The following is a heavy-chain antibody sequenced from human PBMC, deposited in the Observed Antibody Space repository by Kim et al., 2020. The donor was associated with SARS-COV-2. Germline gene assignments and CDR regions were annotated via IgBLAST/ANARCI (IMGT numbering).Heavy chain of an antibody. V-gene: IGHV3-48*02. CDR2: ISSSSSTI. CDR3: ARMGYYYDSSGSPRVY. J-gene: IGHJ4*02. CDR1: GFTFSSYS. Sequence: GGSLRLSCAASGFTFSSYSMNWVRQAPGKGLEWVSYISSSSSTIYYADSVKGRFTISRDNAKNSLYLQMNSLRDEDTAVYYCARMGYYYDSSGSPRVYWGQGTLVTVSS. D-gene: IGHD3-22*01.